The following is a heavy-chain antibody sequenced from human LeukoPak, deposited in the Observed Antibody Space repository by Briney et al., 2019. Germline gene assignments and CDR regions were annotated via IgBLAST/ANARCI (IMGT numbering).Heavy chain of an antibody. CDR3: ARTPLGMRYSGYERGGY. J-gene: IGHJ4*02. CDR2: IVVGSGNT. Sequence: SVKVSCKASGFTFTSSAMQWVRQARGQRLEWIGWIVVGSGNTNYAQKFQERVTITRDMSTSTAYMELSSLRSEDTAVYYCARTPLGMRYSGYERGGYWGQGTLVTVSS. CDR1: GFTFTSSA. D-gene: IGHD5-12*01. V-gene: IGHV1-58*02.